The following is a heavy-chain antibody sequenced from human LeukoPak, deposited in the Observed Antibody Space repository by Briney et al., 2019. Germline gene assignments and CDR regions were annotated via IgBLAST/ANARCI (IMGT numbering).Heavy chain of an antibody. CDR3: AKAFREAGLGY. J-gene: IGHJ4*02. CDR1: GFTFSSYG. CDR2: ISYDGSNK. D-gene: IGHD6-19*01. V-gene: IGHV3-30*18. Sequence: PGGSLRLSCAASGFTFSSYGMHWVRQAPGKGLEWVAVISYDGSNKYYADSVKGRFTISRDNSKNTLYLQMNSLRAEDTAVYYCAKAFREAGLGYWGQGTLVTVSS.